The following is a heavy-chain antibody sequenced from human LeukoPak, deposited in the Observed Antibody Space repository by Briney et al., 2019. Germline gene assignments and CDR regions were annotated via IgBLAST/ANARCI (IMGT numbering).Heavy chain of an antibody. Sequence: GGSLRLSCAASGFTFSSYGMHWVRQAPGKGLEWVAVISSDGNNKNYVDSVKGRFTFSRDNSKNTLYLQMNSLRAEDTAVYYCTKGNDIGGYYYPHFDYWGQGTLVTVSS. V-gene: IGHV3-30*18. J-gene: IGHJ4*02. D-gene: IGHD3-22*01. CDR1: GFTFSSYG. CDR3: TKGNDIGGYYYPHFDY. CDR2: ISSDGNNK.